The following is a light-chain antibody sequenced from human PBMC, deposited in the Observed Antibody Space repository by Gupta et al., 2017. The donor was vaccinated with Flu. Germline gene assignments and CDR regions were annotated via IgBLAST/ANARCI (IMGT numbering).Light chain of an antibody. V-gene: IGKV3-11*01. J-gene: IGKJ2*01. Sequence: PVTLSLSPRERVTLSCRASQSVNIFLAWYQQRPGQPPRLLINDASTRATGIPARFSGSGSGTDFTLTISSLEPEEFAVYYCQQRSDWPYTFGQWTKLEI. CDR1: QSVNIF. CDR2: DAS. CDR3: QQRSDWPYT.